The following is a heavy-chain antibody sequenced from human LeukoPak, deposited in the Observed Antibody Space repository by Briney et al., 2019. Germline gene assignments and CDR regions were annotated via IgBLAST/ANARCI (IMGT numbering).Heavy chain of an antibody. CDR1: GDSMRSFY. D-gene: IGHD3-16*01. Sequence: PSETLSLTCTVSGDSMRSFYWSFIRQPAGKGLEWIGCIHTSGTTWYNASLKSRVAMSVDTSKNQFSLRLTSVTAADTAVYYCARGDLYDGGGRNWFDPWGQGTLVTVSS. V-gene: IGHV4-4*07. CDR3: ARGDLYDGGGRNWFDP. CDR2: IHTSGTT. J-gene: IGHJ5*02.